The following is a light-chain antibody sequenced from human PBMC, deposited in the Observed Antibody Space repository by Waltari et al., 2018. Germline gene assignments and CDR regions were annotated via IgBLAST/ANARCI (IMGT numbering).Light chain of an antibody. CDR2: AAS. V-gene: IGKV1-9*01. Sequence: IQLTQSPSSLSASVGDRVTFTCRASQDISTYVAWYQQKAGKAPKLLIYAASTLQSGVPSRLSGSGSGTEFTLTIGNLQPEDFASYYCQQVKTYPLTFGGGTKVEIK. CDR3: QQVKTYPLT. J-gene: IGKJ4*01. CDR1: QDISTY.